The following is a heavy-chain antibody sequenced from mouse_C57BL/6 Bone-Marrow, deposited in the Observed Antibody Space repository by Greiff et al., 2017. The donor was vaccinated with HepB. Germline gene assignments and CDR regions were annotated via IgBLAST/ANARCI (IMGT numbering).Heavy chain of an antibody. J-gene: IGHJ2*01. CDR3: ARGYYGYDVYFDY. V-gene: IGHV8-12*01. D-gene: IGHD2-2*01. Sequence: QVQLKESGPGILQSSQTLSLTCSFSGFSLSTSGMGVSWLRQPSGKGLEWLAHIYWDDDKRYNPSLKSRLTISKDTSRNQIFLKITSVDTADTATYYCARGYYGYDVYFDYWGQGTTLTVSS. CDR1: GFSLSTSGMG. CDR2: IYWDDDK.